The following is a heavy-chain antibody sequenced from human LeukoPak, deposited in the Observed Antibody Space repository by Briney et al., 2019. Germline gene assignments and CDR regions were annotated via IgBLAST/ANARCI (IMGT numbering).Heavy chain of an antibody. V-gene: IGHV4-39*01. Sequence: KASGTLSLTCAVSGASINSSTYFWGWVRQPPGKGLEWVGSFHSSGSTYYSPSLKSRVTISVDTSKNQFSLKVRSVTAADTAVYYCARHGGGYDLYYFDYWGQGTLVPVLS. CDR1: GASINSSTYF. CDR2: FHSSGST. CDR3: ARHGGGYDLYYFDY. J-gene: IGHJ4*02. D-gene: IGHD5-12*01.